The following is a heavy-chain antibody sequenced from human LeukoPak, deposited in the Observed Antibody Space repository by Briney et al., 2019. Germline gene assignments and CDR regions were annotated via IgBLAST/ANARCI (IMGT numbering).Heavy chain of an antibody. CDR1: GGSFSGYY. D-gene: IGHD3-22*01. CDR3: ARGRMDSNYYYYYYMDV. V-gene: IGHV4-34*01. CDR2: INHSGST. Sequence: SETLSLTCAVYGGSFSGYYWTWIGQPPGKGLEWIGEINHSGSTNYNPSLKSRVTISVDTSKNHFSLKLSSVTAADTAVYYCARGRMDSNYYYYYYMDVWAKGTTVTVSS. J-gene: IGHJ6*03.